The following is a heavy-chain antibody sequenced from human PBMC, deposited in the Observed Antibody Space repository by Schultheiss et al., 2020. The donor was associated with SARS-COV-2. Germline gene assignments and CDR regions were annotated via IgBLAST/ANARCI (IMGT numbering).Heavy chain of an antibody. Sequence: LRLSCTVSGGSISSGDYYWSWIRQPPGKGLEWIGYIYYSGSTYYNPSLKSRVTISVDTSKNQFSLKLSSVTAADTAVYYCARLPRQLPDYYYYGMDVWGQGTTVTVSS. J-gene: IGHJ6*02. D-gene: IGHD6-6*01. CDR3: ARLPRQLPDYYYYGMDV. V-gene: IGHV4-30-4*01. CDR1: GGSISSGDYY. CDR2: IYYSGST.